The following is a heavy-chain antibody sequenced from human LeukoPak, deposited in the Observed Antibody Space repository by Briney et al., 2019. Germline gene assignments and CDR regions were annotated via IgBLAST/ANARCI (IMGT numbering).Heavy chain of an antibody. CDR1: GFTFSSYG. CDR3: AKLGDSGYDSGTRDY. CDR2: ISGSGGST. D-gene: IGHD5-12*01. J-gene: IGHJ4*02. Sequence: GGSLRLSCAASGFTFSSYGMSWVRQAPGKGLEWVSAISGSGGSTYYADSVKGRFTISRDNAKNSLYLQMNSLRAEDTAEYYCAKLGDSGYDSGTRDYWGQGTLVTVSS. V-gene: IGHV3-23*01.